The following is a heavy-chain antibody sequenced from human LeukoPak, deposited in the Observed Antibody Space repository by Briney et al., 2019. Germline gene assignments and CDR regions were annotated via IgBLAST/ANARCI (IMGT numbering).Heavy chain of an antibody. J-gene: IGHJ4*02. CDR1: GFTVTNYY. V-gene: IGHV3-66*01. Sequence: GGSLRLSCAASGFTVTNYYMRWVRQAPGKGLEWVSVISSGGDTFHADSVKGMFTLSRDNSKNILYLQMNSLRAEDTAVYYCTRDPDGWGQGTLVTVSS. CDR2: ISSGGDT. CDR3: TRDPDG.